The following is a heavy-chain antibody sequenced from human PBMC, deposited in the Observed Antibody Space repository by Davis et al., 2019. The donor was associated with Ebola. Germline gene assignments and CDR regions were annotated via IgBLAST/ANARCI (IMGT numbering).Heavy chain of an antibody. CDR3: ARAPKGSGSYVDY. Sequence: GESLKISCVVSGFTFSSYSMNWVRQAPGKGLEWVSSISSSSRYIYYADSVKGRFTISRDNAKSSLYLQMNSLRAEDTAVYYCARAPKGSGSYVDYWGQGTLVTVSS. D-gene: IGHD3-10*01. J-gene: IGHJ4*02. CDR2: ISSSSRYI. V-gene: IGHV3-21*06. CDR1: GFTFSSYS.